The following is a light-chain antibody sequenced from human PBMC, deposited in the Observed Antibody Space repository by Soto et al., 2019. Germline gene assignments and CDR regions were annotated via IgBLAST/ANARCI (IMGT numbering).Light chain of an antibody. CDR2: KAS. V-gene: IGKV1-5*03. Sequence: IQLSQSPSTLSASVGGTVTITCRASLSVSSWLAWSQQKPGIAPKILIYKASTLQSGVPSRFSGSGYGTVFTLTISRLQPDDSATYYCQQYDVYSTFGQGTKVDIK. CDR3: QQYDVYST. CDR1: LSVSSW. J-gene: IGKJ1*01.